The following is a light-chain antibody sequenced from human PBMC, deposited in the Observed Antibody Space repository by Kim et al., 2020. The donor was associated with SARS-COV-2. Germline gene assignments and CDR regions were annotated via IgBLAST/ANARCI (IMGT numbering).Light chain of an antibody. Sequence: ALGHTVSITGQGASIRSYYAGWYQQRPGHASKRVVYGNNNRPSGIPARFSGSISGNTASLTITGAQAEDEADYYCNCRDSNVNHVVFGGGTKLTVL. V-gene: IGLV3-19*01. CDR1: SIRSYY. J-gene: IGLJ2*01. CDR2: GNN. CDR3: NCRDSNVNHVV.